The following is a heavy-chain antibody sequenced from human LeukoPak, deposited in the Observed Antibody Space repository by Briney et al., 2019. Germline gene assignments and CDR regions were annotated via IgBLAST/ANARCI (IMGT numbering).Heavy chain of an antibody. V-gene: IGHV3-21*04. CDR2: VSTSSNNI. CDR3: AKDLGCSGGSCQGDAFDI. J-gene: IGHJ3*02. D-gene: IGHD2-15*01. CDR1: GFTFSRYS. Sequence: PGGSLRLSCAASGFTFSRYSMNWVRQAPGKGLEWVSSVSTSSNNIYYADSVKGRFTISRDNAKNSVYLQMNSLRAEDTAVYYCAKDLGCSGGSCQGDAFDIWGQGTMVTVSS.